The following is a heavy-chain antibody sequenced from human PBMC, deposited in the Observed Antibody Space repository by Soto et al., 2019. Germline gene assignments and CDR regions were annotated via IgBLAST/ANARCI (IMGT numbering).Heavy chain of an antibody. Sequence: SETLSLTCSVSDDSINSDKYYWGWIRQPPGKGLEWIGSIYYRGNAYYNPSLQTRVTISLDKSKSQFSLKLNSVTAADSAVYFCARLEELATISYYFDFWGPGALVTV. CDR2: IYYRGNA. CDR1: DDSINSDKYY. J-gene: IGHJ4*02. D-gene: IGHD1-1*01. V-gene: IGHV4-39*01. CDR3: ARLEELATISYYFDF.